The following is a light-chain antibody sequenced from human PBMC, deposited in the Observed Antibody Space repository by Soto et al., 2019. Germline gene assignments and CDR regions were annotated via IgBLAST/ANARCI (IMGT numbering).Light chain of an antibody. J-gene: IGKJ4*01. V-gene: IGKV3-15*01. CDR1: QGIGDT. Sequence: EIVMTQSQATLSVSPWEGATLSCGASQGIGDTLAWYQQKPGQTPRLLIYDTSIRATGVPARFSGSRSGAEFTLTISSLQSEDFAVYYCKHYVNSQLTFDGGTKVDIK. CDR2: DTS. CDR3: KHYVNSQLT.